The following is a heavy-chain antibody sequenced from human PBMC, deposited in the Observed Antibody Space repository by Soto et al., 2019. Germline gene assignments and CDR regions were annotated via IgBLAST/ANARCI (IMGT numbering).Heavy chain of an antibody. V-gene: IGHV1-18*01. Sequence: GASVKVSCKASGYTFTSYGISWVRQAPGQGLEWMGWISAYNGNTNYAQKLQGRVTMTTDTSTSTAYMELRSLRSDDTAVYYCARYIVDIVVVPAAPPIDAFDIWGQGTMVTVSS. D-gene: IGHD2-2*03. CDR1: GYTFTSYG. J-gene: IGHJ3*02. CDR2: ISAYNGNT. CDR3: ARYIVDIVVVPAAPPIDAFDI.